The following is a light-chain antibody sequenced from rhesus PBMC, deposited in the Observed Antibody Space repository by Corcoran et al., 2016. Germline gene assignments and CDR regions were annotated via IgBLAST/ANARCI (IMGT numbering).Light chain of an antibody. CDR1: KDINNY. Sequence: DIQMTQSPSSLSAAVGDRVTITGRASKDINNYSIWYQQNPGKAPKPLIYYAPSLETGVPSRFSGGRSGTDLTLTISSLLPEDIATNYCQQYNNTPFTFGPGTKLDIK. J-gene: IGKJ3*01. CDR2: YAP. V-gene: IGKV1-66*01. CDR3: QQYNNTPFT.